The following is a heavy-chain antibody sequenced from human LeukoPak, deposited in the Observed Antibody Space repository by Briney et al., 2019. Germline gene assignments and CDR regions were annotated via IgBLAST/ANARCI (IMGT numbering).Heavy chain of an antibody. CDR2: IKQDGSEK. Sequence: PGGSLRLSCAASGFTFSSYWMSWVRQAPGKGLEWVANIKQDGSEKYYVDSVKGRFTISRDNAKNSPYLQMNSLRAEDAAVYYCARVRGTFLYYFDYWGQGTLVTVSS. D-gene: IGHD3-16*01. CDR1: GFTFSSYW. J-gene: IGHJ4*02. V-gene: IGHV3-7*01. CDR3: ARVRGTFLYYFDY.